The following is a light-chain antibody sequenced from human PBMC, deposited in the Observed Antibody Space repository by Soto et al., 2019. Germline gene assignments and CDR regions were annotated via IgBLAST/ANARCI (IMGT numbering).Light chain of an antibody. CDR3: QQYGRT. J-gene: IGKJ1*01. V-gene: IGKV3-20*01. CDR1: QTISSDF. CDR2: GAS. Sequence: EVVLTQSPGSLSLSPGERATLSCRASQTISSDFLAWYQQKPGQAPRLLIYGASTRATGIPDRFSGSGSGTGFTLTISRLEPGDFAVYYCQQYGRTFGQGTKVDIK.